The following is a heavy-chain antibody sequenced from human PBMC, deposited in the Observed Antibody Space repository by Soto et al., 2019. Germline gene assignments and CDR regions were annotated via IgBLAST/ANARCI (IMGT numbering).Heavy chain of an antibody. CDR2: TNGYNGNT. CDR1: GYTFTRSG. CDR3: ARMGDVPYYYYGMDV. Sequence: QVQLVQSGAEVKKPGASVKVSCKASGYTFTRSGISWVRQAPGQGLEWMGWTNGYNGNTNYTQKFQGRITMTTDTTPSTAYMELRSLRSDDTAVDYCARMGDVPYYYYGMDVWGQGTTVIVSS. J-gene: IGHJ6*02. D-gene: IGHD3-16*01. V-gene: IGHV1-18*01.